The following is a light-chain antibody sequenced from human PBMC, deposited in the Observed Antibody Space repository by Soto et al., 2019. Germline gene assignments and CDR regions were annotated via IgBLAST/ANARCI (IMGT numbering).Light chain of an antibody. CDR1: SSDVGSYNL. CDR3: CSYASSSTYV. J-gene: IGLJ1*01. Sequence: QSLLTHPASLSGSPGQSITISCTGTSSDVGSYNLVSWFQHHPGKAPKLMIYEGNKRPSGVSNRFSGSKSGNTASLTISGLQAEDEADYYCCSYASSSTYVFATGTKVTVL. CDR2: EGN. V-gene: IGLV2-23*01.